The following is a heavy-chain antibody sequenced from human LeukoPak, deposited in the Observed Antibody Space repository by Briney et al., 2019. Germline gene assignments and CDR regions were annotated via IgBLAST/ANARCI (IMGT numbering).Heavy chain of an antibody. V-gene: IGHV3-21*01. Sequence: GGSLRLSCAASGFTFSSYSMNWVRQAPGKGLEWVSSISSSSSYIYYADSVKGRFTISRDNAKNSLYLQMNSLRAEDTAVYYCARERRDGYKKGDAFDIWGQGTMVTVSS. D-gene: IGHD5-24*01. CDR2: ISSSSSYI. CDR1: GFTFSSYS. J-gene: IGHJ3*02. CDR3: ARERRDGYKKGDAFDI.